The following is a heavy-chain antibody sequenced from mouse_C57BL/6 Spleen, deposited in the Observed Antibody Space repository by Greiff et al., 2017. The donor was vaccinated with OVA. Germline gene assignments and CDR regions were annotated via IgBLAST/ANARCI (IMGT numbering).Heavy chain of an antibody. CDR1: GFPLSTLGMG. J-gene: IGHJ3*01. CDR3: ARIARSYYDYDGLDY. Sequence: VTLKVSGPGILQPSQTLSLTCSFSGFPLSTLGMGVGWIRQPSGKGLEWLAHIWWDDDKYYNPALKSRLTISKETSKNQVCLKIANVDTADTATYYCARIARSYYDYDGLDYWGQGSLVTGSA. V-gene: IGHV8-8*01. CDR2: IWWDDDK. D-gene: IGHD2-4*01.